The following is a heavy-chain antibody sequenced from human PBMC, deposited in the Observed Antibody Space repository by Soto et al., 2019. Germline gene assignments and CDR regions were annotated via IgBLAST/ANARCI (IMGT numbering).Heavy chain of an antibody. CDR1: GGTFSSYA. Sequence: SVKVSCKASGGTFSSYAISWVRQAPGQGLEWMGGIIPIFGTANYAQKFQGRVTITADESTSTAYMELSSLRSEDTAVYYCASHSFNYYDSSGYYYFDYWGQGTLVTVSS. CDR2: IIPIFGTA. V-gene: IGHV1-69*13. CDR3: ASHSFNYYDSSGYYYFDY. D-gene: IGHD3-22*01. J-gene: IGHJ4*02.